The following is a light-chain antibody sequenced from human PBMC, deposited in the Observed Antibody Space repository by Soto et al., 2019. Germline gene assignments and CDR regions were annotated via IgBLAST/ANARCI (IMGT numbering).Light chain of an antibody. V-gene: IGLV2-11*01. Sequence: QSALTQPRSVSGSPGQSVTISCTGISDVGGYIYVSWHQKHPGKAPKLMIYDVTKRPSGVPDRFSGSKSGNTASLTISGLQPDDEADYYCCSYAGSSTRVFGTGTKLTVL. CDR1: SDVGGYIY. J-gene: IGLJ1*01. CDR2: DVT. CDR3: CSYAGSSTRV.